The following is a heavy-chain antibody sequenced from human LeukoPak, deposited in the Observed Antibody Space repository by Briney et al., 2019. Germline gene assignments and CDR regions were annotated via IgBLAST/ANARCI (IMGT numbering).Heavy chain of an antibody. CDR1: GFTFSRYW. V-gene: IGHV3-30*02. Sequence: PGGSLRLSCAASGFTFSRYWMSWVRQAPGKGLEWVAFIRYDGSNKYYADSVKGRFTISRDNSKNTLYLQMNSLRAEDTAVYYCAKEVSSYGFYDYWGQGTLVTVSS. D-gene: IGHD5-18*01. CDR3: AKEVSSYGFYDY. CDR2: IRYDGSNK. J-gene: IGHJ4*02.